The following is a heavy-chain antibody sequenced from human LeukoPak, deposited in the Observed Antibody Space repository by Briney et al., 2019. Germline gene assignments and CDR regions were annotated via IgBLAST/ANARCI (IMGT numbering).Heavy chain of an antibody. J-gene: IGHJ3*02. V-gene: IGHV1-18*01. Sequence: ASVRVSCKASGYTFTSYGISWVRQAPGQGLEWMGWISAYNGNTNYAQKLQGRVTMTTDTSTSTAYMELSRLRSDDTAVYYCARDRGTTNAFDIWGQGTMVTVSS. CDR1: GYTFTSYG. CDR3: ARDRGTTNAFDI. CDR2: ISAYNGNT. D-gene: IGHD2/OR15-2a*01.